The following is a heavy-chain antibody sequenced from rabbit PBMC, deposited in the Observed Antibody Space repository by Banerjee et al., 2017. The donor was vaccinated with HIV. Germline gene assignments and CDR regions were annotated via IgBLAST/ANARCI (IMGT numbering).Heavy chain of an antibody. CDR2: IYPDYGST. Sequence: QEQLEESGGGLVKPEGSLTLSCKASGIDFSSYGISWVRQAPGKGLEWIAYIYPDYGSTDYASWVNGRFTISLDNAQNTVFLQMTSLTAADTATYFCARFSYDDYGDFGLWGPGTLVTVS. CDR3: ARFSYDDYGDFGL. V-gene: IGHV1S47*01. J-gene: IGHJ4*01. D-gene: IGHD2-1*01. CDR1: GIDFSSYG.